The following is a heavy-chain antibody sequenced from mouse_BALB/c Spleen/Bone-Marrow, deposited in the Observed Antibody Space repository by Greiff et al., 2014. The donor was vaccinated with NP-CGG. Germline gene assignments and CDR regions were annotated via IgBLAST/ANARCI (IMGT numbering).Heavy chain of an antibody. CDR3: ARDGYDDY. J-gene: IGHJ2*01. Sequence: EVQLVESGGGLVQPGGSLRLSCATSGFTFTDYYMSWVRQPPGKALEWLGFIRNKANGYTTEYSASVKGRFTISRDNSQSTLYLQMNTLRAEDSATYYCARDGYDDYWGQGTTLTVSS. V-gene: IGHV7-3*02. CDR2: IRNKANGYTT. CDR1: GFTFTDYY. D-gene: IGHD2-2*01.